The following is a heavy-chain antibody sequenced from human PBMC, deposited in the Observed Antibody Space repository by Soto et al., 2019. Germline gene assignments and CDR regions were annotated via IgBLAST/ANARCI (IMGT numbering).Heavy chain of an antibody. D-gene: IGHD3-3*01. Sequence: PGESLKISCNGSGYSFTSYWIGWVRQMPGKGLEWMGIVYPGDSDTRYSPSFEGQVTISADKSLSSAYLQWTSLRASDTAMYYCARVRILSGLFRSFDYWGQGTQVTVSP. V-gene: IGHV5-51*01. CDR3: ARVRILSGLFRSFDY. CDR1: GYSFTSYW. J-gene: IGHJ4*02. CDR2: VYPGDSDT.